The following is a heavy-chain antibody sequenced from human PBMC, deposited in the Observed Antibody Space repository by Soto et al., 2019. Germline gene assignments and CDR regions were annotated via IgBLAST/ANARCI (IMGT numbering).Heavy chain of an antibody. V-gene: IGHV1-8*01. Sequence: QVQLVQSGAEVKKPGASVKVSCKGSGYTFTSNDINWVRQATGQGVEWMGWMSPKSGDTGYSQKFQGRVTMTRDNSIHTACMELSSLSSEYTAVYFWAGGPPSGGFDFWGQGTLVTVSS. D-gene: IGHD2-15*01. CDR1: GYTFTSND. CDR2: MSPKSGDT. CDR3: AGGPPSGGFDF. J-gene: IGHJ4*02.